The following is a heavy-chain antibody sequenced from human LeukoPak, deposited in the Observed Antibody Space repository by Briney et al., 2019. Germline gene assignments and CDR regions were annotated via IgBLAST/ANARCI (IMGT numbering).Heavy chain of an antibody. Sequence: SVKVSCKASGGTFSSYAISWVRQAPGQGLEWMGGIIPVFGTANYAQKFQGRVTITADESTSTAYMELSSLRSEDTAVYYCARGAPPRIVGATNWFDPWGQGTLVTVSS. CDR3: ARGAPPRIVGATNWFDP. CDR1: GGTFSSYA. J-gene: IGHJ5*02. CDR2: IIPVFGTA. V-gene: IGHV1-69*13. D-gene: IGHD1-26*01.